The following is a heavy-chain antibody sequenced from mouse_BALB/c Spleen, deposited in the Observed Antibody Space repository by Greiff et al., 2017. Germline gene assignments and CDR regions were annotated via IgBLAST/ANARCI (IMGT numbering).Heavy chain of an antibody. CDR1: GFSLTSYD. D-gene: IGHD1-1*01. CDR2: IWTGGGT. Sequence: VKVVESGPGLVAPSQSLSITCTVSGFSLTSYDISWIRQPPGKGLEWLGVIWTGGGTNYNSAFMSRLSISKDNSKSQVFLKMNSLQTDDTAIYYCVRITTVYYYAMDYWGQGTSVTVSS. CDR3: VRITTVYYYAMDY. J-gene: IGHJ4*01. V-gene: IGHV2-9-2*01.